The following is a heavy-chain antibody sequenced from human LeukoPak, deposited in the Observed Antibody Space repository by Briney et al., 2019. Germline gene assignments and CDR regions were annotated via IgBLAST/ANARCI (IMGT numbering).Heavy chain of an antibody. V-gene: IGHV3-23*01. J-gene: IGHJ3*02. Sequence: GGSLRLSCAASGFTFSSYAMSWVRQAPGKGLEWVSAISSSGGSTYYADSVKGRFTISRDNSKNTLYLQMNSLRAEDTAVYYCAKGDRGVGGAFDIWGQGTMVTVSS. CDR3: AKGDRGVGGAFDI. CDR1: GFTFSSYA. CDR2: ISSSGGST. D-gene: IGHD3-16*01.